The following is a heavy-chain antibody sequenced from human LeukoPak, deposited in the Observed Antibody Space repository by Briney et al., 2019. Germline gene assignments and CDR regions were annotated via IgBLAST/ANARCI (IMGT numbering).Heavy chain of an antibody. CDR3: AKRIQSAMAMGY. CDR1: GFTFSSYG. CDR2: ISGSGGST. Sequence: GGSLRLSCAASGFTFSSYGMSWVRQAPGKGLEWVSAISGSGGSTYYADSVKGRFTISRDNSKNTLYLQMNSLRAGDTAVYYCAKRIQSAMAMGYWGQGTLVTVSS. D-gene: IGHD5-18*01. J-gene: IGHJ4*02. V-gene: IGHV3-23*01.